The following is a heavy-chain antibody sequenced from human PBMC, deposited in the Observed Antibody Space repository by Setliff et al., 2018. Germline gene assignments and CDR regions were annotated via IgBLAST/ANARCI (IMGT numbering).Heavy chain of an antibody. CDR3: AKAWADIGVYGMDV. CDR1: GASISSGSYY. CDR2: IYTSGTT. V-gene: IGHV4-61*02. J-gene: IGHJ6*02. Sequence: PSETLSLTCTVSGASISSGSYYWSWIRQPAGKGLEWLGRIYTSGTTNYSPSFKSRFTISRDNSKNTLYLQMNSLRAEDTAVYYCAKAWADIGVYGMDVWGQGTTVTVSS. D-gene: IGHD2-15*01.